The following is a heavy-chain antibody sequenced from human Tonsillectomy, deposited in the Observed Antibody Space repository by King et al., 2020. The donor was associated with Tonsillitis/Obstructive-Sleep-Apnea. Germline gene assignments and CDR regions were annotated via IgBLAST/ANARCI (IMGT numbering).Heavy chain of an antibody. CDR2: IKQDGSEK. J-gene: IGHJ6*04. D-gene: IGHD1-20*01. Sequence: EVQLVESGGGLVLPGGSLRLSCAASGFNFSGYWMTWVRQAPGKGLEWGANIKQDGSEKNYVDSVKGRFTISRDNARNSLYLQMNSLRVEDTAVYYCVSNLDVWGKGTTVTVSS. V-gene: IGHV3-7*02. CDR3: VSNLDV. CDR1: GFNFSGYW.